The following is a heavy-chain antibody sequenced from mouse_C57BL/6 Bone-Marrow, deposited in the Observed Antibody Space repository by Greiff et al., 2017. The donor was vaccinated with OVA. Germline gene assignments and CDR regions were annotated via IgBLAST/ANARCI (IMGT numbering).Heavy chain of an antibody. D-gene: IGHD2-5*01. V-gene: IGHV1-55*01. Sequence: QVQLQQPGAELVKPGASVKMSCKASGYTFTSYWITWVKQRPGQGLEWIGDIYPGSGSTNYNEKFKSKATLTVDTSSSTAYMQLSSLTSEDSAVYYCARERDYYSNYYWYFDVWGTGTTVTVSS. CDR3: ARERDYYSNYYWYFDV. CDR2: IYPGSGST. CDR1: GYTFTSYW. J-gene: IGHJ1*03.